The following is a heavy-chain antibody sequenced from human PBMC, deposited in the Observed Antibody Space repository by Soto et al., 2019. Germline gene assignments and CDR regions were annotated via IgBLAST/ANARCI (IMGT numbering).Heavy chain of an antibody. J-gene: IGHJ4*02. Sequence: GASVKVSCKASGYTFTSYAMHWVRQAPGQRLEWMGWINAGNGNTKYSQKFQGRVTITRDTSASTAYMELSSLRSEDTAVYYCARDRETINEWELGVEFDYWGQGTLVTVSS. CDR2: INAGNGNT. CDR3: ARDRETINEWELGVEFDY. V-gene: IGHV1-3*01. CDR1: GYTFTSYA. D-gene: IGHD1-26*01.